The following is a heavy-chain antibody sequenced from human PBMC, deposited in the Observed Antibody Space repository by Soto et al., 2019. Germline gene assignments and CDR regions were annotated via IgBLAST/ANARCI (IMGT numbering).Heavy chain of an antibody. J-gene: IGHJ4*02. CDR1: GDSISISKYF. CDR2: IYYSGSP. CDR3: ERGPPLGY. Sequence: SETLSLTCTFSGDSISISKYFWGWIRQPPGKGLEWIGSIYYSGSPYYNSSLKSRVTISVDTSKNHFSLRLSSVTAADTAVYYCERGPPLGYWGQGTLVTVSS. V-gene: IGHV4-39*02.